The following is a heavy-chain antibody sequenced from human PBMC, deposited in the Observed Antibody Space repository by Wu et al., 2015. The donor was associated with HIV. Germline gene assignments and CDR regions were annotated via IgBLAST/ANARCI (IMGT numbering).Heavy chain of an antibody. CDR1: GYTFSNFY. Sequence: QVQLVQSGAEVKKPGASVKVSCKASGYTFSNFYIHWVRQAPGQGLEWMGWIKPSSGLINYAPKFQGRVTMTRDTPINTAYMDLAGLTSDDTAVYYCARNVENWGQGTLITVSS. CDR2: IKPSSGLI. CDR3: ARNVEN. V-gene: IGHV1-2*02. J-gene: IGHJ4*02. D-gene: IGHD1-1*01.